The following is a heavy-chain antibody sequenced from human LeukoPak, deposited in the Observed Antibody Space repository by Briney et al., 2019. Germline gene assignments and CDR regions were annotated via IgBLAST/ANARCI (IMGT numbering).Heavy chain of an antibody. J-gene: IGHJ4*02. Sequence: GGSLRLSCAASGFSFSTYWVSLVRQAPGKGLKWVANIKQDGSEKYYVDSVKGRFTISRDNAKNSLYLQMNSLRAEDTAVYCCARDHSSSWYGSWLYWGQGTLVTVSS. CDR3: ARDHSSSWYGSWLY. V-gene: IGHV3-7*04. CDR2: IKQDGSEK. D-gene: IGHD6-13*01. CDR1: GFSFSTYW.